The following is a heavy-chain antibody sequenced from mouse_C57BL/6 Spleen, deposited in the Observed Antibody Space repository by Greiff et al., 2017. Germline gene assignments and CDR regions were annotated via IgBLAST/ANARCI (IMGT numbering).Heavy chain of an antibody. CDR1: GYSFTGYY. J-gene: IGHJ2*01. CDR3: ARMENFDY. CDR2: INPSTGGT. V-gene: IGHV1-42*01. Sequence: EVQLVESGPELVKPGASVKISCKASGYSFTGYYMNWVKQSPEKSLEWIGEINPSTGGTTYNQKFKAKATLTVDKSSSTAYMQLKSLTSEDSAVYYCARMENFDYWGQGTTLTVSS.